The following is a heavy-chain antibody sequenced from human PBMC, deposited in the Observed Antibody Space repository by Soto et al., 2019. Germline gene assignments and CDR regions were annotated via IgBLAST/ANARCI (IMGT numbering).Heavy chain of an antibody. CDR2: IWYDGSNK. V-gene: IGHV3-33*01. J-gene: IGHJ3*02. Sequence: GGSLRLSCAASGFTFSSYGMHWVRQAPGKGLEWVAVIWYDGSNKYYADSVKGRFTISRDNSKNTLYLKMNSLRAEDTAVYYCARDRTVVAFTDAFDIWGQGTMVTVSS. D-gene: IGHD2-15*01. CDR1: GFTFSSYG. CDR3: ARDRTVVAFTDAFDI.